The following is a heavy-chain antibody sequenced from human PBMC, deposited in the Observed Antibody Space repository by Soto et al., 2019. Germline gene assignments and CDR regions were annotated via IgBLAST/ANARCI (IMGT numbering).Heavy chain of an antibody. V-gene: IGHV4-39*01. CDR2: IYYSGET. J-gene: IGHJ4*02. Sequence: NPSETLSLTCTLSGASITSTTYFWAWIRKPPGKGLEWVGSIYYSGETHYNPSLKSRVTISVDRSKNQFSLQMSSVTAADTAVYYCAKNLPRTGRFDYWGQGSLVTVSS. CDR1: GASITSTTYF. CDR3: AKNLPRTGRFDY.